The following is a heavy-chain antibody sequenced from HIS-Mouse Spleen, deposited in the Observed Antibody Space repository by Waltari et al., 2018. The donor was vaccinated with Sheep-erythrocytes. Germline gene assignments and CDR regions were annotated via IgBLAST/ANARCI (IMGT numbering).Heavy chain of an antibody. CDR2: INHSGST. D-gene: IGHD6-6*01. CDR1: GGSFSGYY. V-gene: IGHV4-34*01. J-gene: IGHJ5*02. Sequence: QVQLQQWGAGLLKPSETLSLTCAVYGGSFSGYYWSWIRQPPGKGLEWIGAINHSGSTNSNPSLKSRVTISVDTSKNQFSLKLSSVTAADTAVYYCAREATYSSSSGWFDPWGQGTLVTVSS. CDR3: AREATYSSSSGWFDP.